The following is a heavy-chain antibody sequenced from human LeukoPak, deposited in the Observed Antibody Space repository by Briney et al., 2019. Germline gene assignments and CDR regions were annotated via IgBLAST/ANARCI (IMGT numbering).Heavy chain of an antibody. CDR2: IIPIFGTA. Sequence: GASVKVSCKASGGTFSSYAISWVRQAPGQGLEWMGGIIPIFGTANYAQKFQGRVTITADESTSTAYMELSSLRSEDTAVYYCARDIGEYYDFWSGYWYYFDYWGQGTLVTVSS. V-gene: IGHV1-69*13. D-gene: IGHD3-3*01. J-gene: IGHJ4*02. CDR1: GGTFSSYA. CDR3: ARDIGEYYDFWSGYWYYFDY.